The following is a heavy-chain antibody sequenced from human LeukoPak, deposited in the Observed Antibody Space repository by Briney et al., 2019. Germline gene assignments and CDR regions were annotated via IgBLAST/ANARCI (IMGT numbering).Heavy chain of an antibody. D-gene: IGHD3-22*01. J-gene: IGHJ4*02. CDR1: GYTFTSYD. CDR2: MNPNSGNT. CDR3: SQMGYYYDSSGGKYYFDY. V-gene: IGHV1-8*01. Sequence: GASVKVSCKASGYTFTSYDINWVRQATGQGLEWMGWMNPNSGNTGYAQKFQGRVTMTRNTSISTAYMELSSLRSEDTAVYYCSQMGYYYDSSGGKYYFDYWGQGTLVTVSS.